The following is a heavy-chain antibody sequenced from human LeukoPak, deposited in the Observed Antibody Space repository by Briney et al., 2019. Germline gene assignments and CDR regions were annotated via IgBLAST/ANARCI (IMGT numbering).Heavy chain of an antibody. Sequence: GGSLRLSCAASGFTFSSYWMHWVRQAPGKGLVWVSRINTDGSSTSYADSVKGRFTISRDNAKNTLYLQMNSLRAEDTAVYYCAREVVYYYYMDVWGKGTTVTVSS. J-gene: IGHJ6*03. CDR1: GFTFSSYW. D-gene: IGHD2-21*01. CDR2: INTDGSST. V-gene: IGHV3-74*01. CDR3: AREVVYYYYMDV.